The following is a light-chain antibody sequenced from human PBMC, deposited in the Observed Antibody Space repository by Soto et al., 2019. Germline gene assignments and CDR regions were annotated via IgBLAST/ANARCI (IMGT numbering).Light chain of an antibody. V-gene: IGKV1-5*03. CDR2: KAS. CDR1: QTISSW. Sequence: EIQMTQSPSTLAGSVGDRVTITCRASQTISSWLAWYQHEPGKAPKLLIYKASTLKSGVPSRFSGSGSGTEFTLTISSLQPDDFATYYCQHYNSYSEAFGQGTKVDI. CDR3: QHYNSYSEA. J-gene: IGKJ1*01.